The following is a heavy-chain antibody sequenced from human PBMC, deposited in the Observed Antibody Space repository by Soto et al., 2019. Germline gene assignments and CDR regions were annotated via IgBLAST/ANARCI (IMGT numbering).Heavy chain of an antibody. D-gene: IGHD6-19*01. J-gene: IGHJ6*02. CDR3: ARSESGWYKTYYYYGMDV. CDR1: GYTFTGYY. CDR2: INPNSGGT. V-gene: IGHV1-2*02. Sequence: QVQLVQSGAEVKKPGASVKVSCKASGYTFTGYYMHWVRQAPGQGLEWMGWINPNSGGTKYAQKFQGRGIMTRDTSIRTAYMELSRLRSDDTAVYYCARSESGWYKTYYYYGMDVWGQGTTVTVSS.